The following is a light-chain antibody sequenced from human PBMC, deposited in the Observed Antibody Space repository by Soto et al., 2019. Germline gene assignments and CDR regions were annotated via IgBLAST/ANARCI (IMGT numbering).Light chain of an antibody. V-gene: IGLV2-14*01. CDR1: SSDVGHYDY. CDR2: EVS. Sequence: QSALTQPRSVSGYPGQSVTISCTGTSSDVGHYDYVSWYQQHPGKAPKLMIYEVSNRPSGVSNRFSGSKSGNTASLTISGLQAEDEADYYCSSYTSSSTYVFGTGTKVTVL. CDR3: SSYTSSSTYV. J-gene: IGLJ1*01.